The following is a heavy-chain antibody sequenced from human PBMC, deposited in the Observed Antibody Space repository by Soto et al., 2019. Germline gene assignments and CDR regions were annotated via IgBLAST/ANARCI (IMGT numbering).Heavy chain of an antibody. V-gene: IGHV3-21*01. D-gene: IGHD3-10*01. CDR2: IRGFSPYT. J-gene: IGHJ6*02. CDR1: GFTFRTYT. CDR3: ARDRGYDAHDYYYNAMDV. Sequence: ASGGGLVKPGGSLRLSCISSGFTFRTYTMNWVRQAPGKGLEWVSGIRGFSPYTFYAESVKGRFTISRDNAKNSLYLQMNSLRAEDTAVYYCARDRGYDAHDYYYNAMDVWGQGTTVTVSS.